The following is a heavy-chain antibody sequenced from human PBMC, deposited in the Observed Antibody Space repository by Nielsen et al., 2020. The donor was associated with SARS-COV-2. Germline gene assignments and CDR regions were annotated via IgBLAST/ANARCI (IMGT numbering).Heavy chain of an antibody. D-gene: IGHD3-10*01. CDR2: ISAYNGNT. V-gene: IGHV1-18*04. J-gene: IGHJ3*02. Sequence: ASVKVSCKASGYTFTTYGIGWVRQAPRQGLEWMGWISAYNGNTNYAQKFQGRVTLTTDTPTSTAYMELRSLRSDDTAVYYCARDRHYGSGSYGAFDIWGQGTMITVSS. CDR1: GYTFTTYG. CDR3: ARDRHYGSGSYGAFDI.